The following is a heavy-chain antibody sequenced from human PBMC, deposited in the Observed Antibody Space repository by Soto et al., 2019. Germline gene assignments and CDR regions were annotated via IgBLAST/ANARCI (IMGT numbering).Heavy chain of an antibody. CDR1: GDSVSSATAT. Sequence: SQTLSLTCAISGDSVSSATATWSWIRQSPSRGLEWLGRTYYRSKWYNDYAVSVKSRIAITPDTYKNQLSLQLSSVNPEYTAVYFCARDSSGFHWYFDLWGRGTLVTVSS. V-gene: IGHV6-1*01. CDR3: ARDSSGFHWYFDL. D-gene: IGHD6-19*01. J-gene: IGHJ2*01. CDR2: TYYRSKWYN.